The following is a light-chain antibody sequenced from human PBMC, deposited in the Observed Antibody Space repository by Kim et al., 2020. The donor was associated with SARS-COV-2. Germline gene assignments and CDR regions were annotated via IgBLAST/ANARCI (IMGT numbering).Light chain of an antibody. V-gene: IGKV1-39*01. CDR3: QQSFGTPPIT. J-gene: IGKJ5*01. Sequence: DIQMTQSPSSLSASIGDRVTITCRASQSIGTFLNWYQQRPGNAPNLLIYGATTLQRGVPSRFSGSGSGTEFTLTISSLQPEDFVSYYCQQSFGTPPITFGQGTRLE. CDR2: GAT. CDR1: QSIGTF.